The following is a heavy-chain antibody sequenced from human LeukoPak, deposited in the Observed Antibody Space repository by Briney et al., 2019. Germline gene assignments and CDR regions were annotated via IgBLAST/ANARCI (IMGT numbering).Heavy chain of an antibody. CDR1: GFTFANYA. CDR3: AKGSYYDSSGSFYFDY. V-gene: IGHV3-23*01. D-gene: IGHD3-22*01. CDR2: ISGSGDNT. Sequence: GGSLRLSCAASGFTFANYAMTWVRQAPGKGLEWVSGISGSGDNTYYADSVKGRFTISRDNSKNTLYVQVNSLGTEDTAAYYCAKGSYYDSSGSFYFDYWGQGTLVTVSS. J-gene: IGHJ4*02.